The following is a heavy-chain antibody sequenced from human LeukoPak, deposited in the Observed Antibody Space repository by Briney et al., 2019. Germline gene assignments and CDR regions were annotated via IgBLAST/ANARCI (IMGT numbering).Heavy chain of an antibody. CDR3: AREMDYSIDH. CDR2: ISSSSSYI. V-gene: IGHV3-21*01. J-gene: IGHJ4*02. Sequence: PGGSLRLSCAASGFPFSSYSMNWVPQAPAKGLEWVSSISSSSSYIYYADSVKGRFTISRDNAKNSLYLQINSLRPEDTAVYYCAREMDYSIDHWGQGTLLTVSS. D-gene: IGHD4-11*01. CDR1: GFPFSSYS.